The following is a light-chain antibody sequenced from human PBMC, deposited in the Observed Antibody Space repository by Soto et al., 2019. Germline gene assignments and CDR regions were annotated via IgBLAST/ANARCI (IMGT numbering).Light chain of an antibody. J-gene: IGKJ1*01. CDR3: MQAAHWPWT. V-gene: IGKV2-30*01. CDR2: QVS. CDR1: QSLVFSDGNTY. Sequence: DVVITQSPLSLPVTLGQPASISCRSSQSLVFSDGNTYLSWFQQRPGQSPRRLIYQVSSRDSGVPDRFSGSGSGADFTLRISRVEAEDLGVCYCMQAAHWPWTFGQGTKVDNK.